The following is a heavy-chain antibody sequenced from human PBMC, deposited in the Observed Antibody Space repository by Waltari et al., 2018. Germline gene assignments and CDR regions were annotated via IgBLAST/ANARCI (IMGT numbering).Heavy chain of an antibody. Sequence: SCYTFTSYAMHWVRQAPGQRLEWMGWINAGNGNTKYSQEFQGRVTITRDTSASTAYMELSSLRSEDMAVYYCAREEGRGAFDIWGQGTMVTVSS. CDR2: INAGNGNT. V-gene: IGHV1-3*03. J-gene: IGHJ3*02. CDR1: CYTFTSYA. CDR3: AREEGRGAFDI.